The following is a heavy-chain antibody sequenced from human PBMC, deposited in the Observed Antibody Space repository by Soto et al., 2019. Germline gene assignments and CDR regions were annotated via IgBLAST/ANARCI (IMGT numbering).Heavy chain of an antibody. CDR1: GGSISTSSYF. CDR2: IYYSGST. CDR3: ARDYDSSGDY. Sequence: QLQLQESGPGLVKPSETLSLTCTVSGGSISTSSYFWGWIRQPPGKGLEWIGSIYYSGSTYYNPSLKSRVTISVDTSKNQFSLKLSSVTAAGTAVYYCARDYDSSGDYWGQGTLVTVSS. D-gene: IGHD3-22*01. V-gene: IGHV4-39*01. J-gene: IGHJ4*02.